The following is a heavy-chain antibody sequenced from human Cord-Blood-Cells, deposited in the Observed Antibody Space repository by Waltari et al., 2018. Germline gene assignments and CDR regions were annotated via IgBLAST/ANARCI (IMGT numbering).Heavy chain of an antibody. V-gene: IGHV3-23*01. CDR1: GFTFSSYA. CDR2: ISGSGGST. D-gene: IGHD4-17*01. CDR3: AKVPDYGDYEKGAFDI. Sequence: EVQLLESGGGLVQPGGSLRLSCAASGFTFSSYAMSWVRPAPGKGLEGVSAISGSGGSTYYADSVKGRFTISRDNSKNTLYLQMNSLRAEDTAVYYCAKVPDYGDYEKGAFDIWGQGTMVTVSS. J-gene: IGHJ3*02.